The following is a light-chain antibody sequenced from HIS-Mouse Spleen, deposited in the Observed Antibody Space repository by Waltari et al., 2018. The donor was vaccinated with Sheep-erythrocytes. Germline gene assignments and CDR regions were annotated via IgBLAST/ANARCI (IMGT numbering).Light chain of an antibody. J-gene: IGKJ1*01. Sequence: AIQLTQSPSSLSASVGDRVTITCRASQGISSALAWYQQKPGKAPKLLIYDASSLESGVPSRFSGSGSGTDFTLTISSLQPEDFATYYCQQLNSYLTWTFGQGTKVEIK. V-gene: IGKV1-13*02. CDR2: DAS. CDR3: QQLNSYLTWT. CDR1: QGISSA.